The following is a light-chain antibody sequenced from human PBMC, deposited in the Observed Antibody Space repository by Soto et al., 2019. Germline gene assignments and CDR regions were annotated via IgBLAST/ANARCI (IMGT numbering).Light chain of an antibody. CDR2: KAS. Sequence: IQMTQSPSTLSASVGYRVSITCRASQSISSLLAWYQHKPGKAPKFLIYKASSLQSGVPSRFSGSGSGTEFTLTITSLQPDDFATYYCHQYYSFHRTFGQGTKVDIK. J-gene: IGKJ1*01. V-gene: IGKV1-5*03. CDR3: HQYYSFHRT. CDR1: QSISSL.